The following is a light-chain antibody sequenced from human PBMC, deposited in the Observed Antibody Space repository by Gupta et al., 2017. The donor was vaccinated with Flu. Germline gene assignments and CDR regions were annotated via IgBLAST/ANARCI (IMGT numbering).Light chain of an antibody. V-gene: IGLV1-40*01. J-gene: IGLJ3*02. CDR3: QSYDINRSGWV. Sequence: QSVLTQPPSLPGAPGQRVPIPCTGSGSNIGAGVDVQWYKQLPRTAPKLLIYADNTRPSGVPDRFSGSKSGTSASLAITGLHAEDEADYYCQSYDINRSGWVFGGGTKLTVL. CDR1: GSNIGAGVD. CDR2: ADN.